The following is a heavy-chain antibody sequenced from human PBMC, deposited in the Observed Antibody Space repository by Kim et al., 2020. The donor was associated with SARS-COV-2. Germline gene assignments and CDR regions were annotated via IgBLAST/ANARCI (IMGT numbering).Heavy chain of an antibody. J-gene: IGHJ3*02. CDR1: GFTFSNYA. CDR3: AKDLNYSSNFDAFDI. V-gene: IGHV3-23*01. Sequence: GGSLRLSCAASGFTFSNYAMSWVRQAPGKGLEWVSSISSSDGRTYYADSVKGRFSISRDSSKKTVYLHMNSLRAEDTAVYYCAKDLNYSSNFDAFDIWGQGTMVTVSS. CDR2: ISSSDGRT. D-gene: IGHD2-2*01.